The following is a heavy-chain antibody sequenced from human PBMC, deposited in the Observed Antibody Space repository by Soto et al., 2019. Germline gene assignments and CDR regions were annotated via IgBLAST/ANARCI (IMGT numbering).Heavy chain of an antibody. J-gene: IGHJ4*02. CDR2: IWYDGSNK. CDR1: GFTFSSYG. D-gene: IGHD6-6*01. CDR3: AREYSSSRRGYYYFDY. Sequence: GGSLRLSCAASGFTFSSYGMHWVRQAPGKGLEWVAVIWYDGSNKYYADSVKGRFTISRDNSKNTLYLQMNSLRAEDTAAYYCAREYSSSRRGYYYFDYWGQGTLVTVSS. V-gene: IGHV3-33*01.